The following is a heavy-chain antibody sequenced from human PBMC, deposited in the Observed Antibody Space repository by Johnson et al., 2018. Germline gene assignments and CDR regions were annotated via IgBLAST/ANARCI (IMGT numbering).Heavy chain of an antibody. CDR1: GGTFSSYA. Sequence: VQLVESGAEVKKPGSSVKVSCKASGGTFSSYAISWVRQAPGQGLEWMGGIIPIFGTANYAQKFQGRVTITADESTSTAYMEVSSLRSEATAVYYCARQPPDTAMVTYYYYGMDVWGQGTTVTVSS. CDR3: ARQPPDTAMVTYYYYGMDV. CDR2: IIPIFGTA. V-gene: IGHV1-69*01. D-gene: IGHD5-18*01. J-gene: IGHJ6*02.